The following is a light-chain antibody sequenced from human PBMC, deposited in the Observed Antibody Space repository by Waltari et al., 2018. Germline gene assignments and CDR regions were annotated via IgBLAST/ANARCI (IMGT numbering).Light chain of an antibody. CDR2: VNSDGSH. V-gene: IGLV4-69*01. J-gene: IGLJ3*02. Sequence: QLVLTQSPSASASLGASVKLTCTLDRGHSSNIIAWLQQQPEKGPRYLMRVNSDGSHSKGDEIPYRFSGSSSWAERYLTIASLQSEDEADYYCQTGGHGTWVFGGGTKLTVL. CDR3: QTGGHGTWV. CDR1: RGHSSNI.